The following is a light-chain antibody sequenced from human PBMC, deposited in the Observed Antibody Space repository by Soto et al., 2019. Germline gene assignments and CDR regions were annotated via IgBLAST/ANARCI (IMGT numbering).Light chain of an antibody. J-gene: IGKJ2*01. CDR1: QSITTW. CDR3: QRYNDYQYI. V-gene: IGKV1-5*03. CDR2: KAT. Sequence: DILMTQSPSTLSASVGDRVTITCRASQSITTWLAWYQQKPGKAPKLLIYKATNLQSGVPSRFSGSGSGTEFSLTISSLQPDDFATYYCQRYNDYQYIFGQGTKLEIK.